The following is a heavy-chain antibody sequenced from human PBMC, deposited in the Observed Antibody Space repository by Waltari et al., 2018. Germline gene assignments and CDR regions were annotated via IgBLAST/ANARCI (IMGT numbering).Heavy chain of an antibody. D-gene: IGHD1-20*01. J-gene: IGHJ4*02. CDR2: STVGDET. CDR3: ATPFYNWDDPLHS. CDR1: GITFSNYA. Sequence: EVQLLESGGDLVQPGGSLRLSCAASGITFSNYAINWVRLAPGTGLEWVSASTVGDETYYADTVKGRCTISRDTSKDTVHLQMNGLRAEDTAVYYCATPFYNWDDPLHSWGQGTLVTVSS. V-gene: IGHV3-23*01.